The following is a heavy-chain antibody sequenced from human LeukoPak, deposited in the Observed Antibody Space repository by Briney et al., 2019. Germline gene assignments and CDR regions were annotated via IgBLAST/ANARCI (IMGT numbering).Heavy chain of an antibody. D-gene: IGHD3-3*01. CDR3: ARVAITNSFDY. V-gene: IGHV4-34*01. J-gene: IGHJ4*02. Sequence: PSETLSLTCTVSGGSLSGYYWSWIRQPPGKGLEWIGEINHSGSTNYNPSLKSRVTISVDTSKNQFSLKLSSVTAADTAVYYCARVAITNSFDYWGQGTLVTVSS. CDR1: GGSLSGYY. CDR2: INHSGST.